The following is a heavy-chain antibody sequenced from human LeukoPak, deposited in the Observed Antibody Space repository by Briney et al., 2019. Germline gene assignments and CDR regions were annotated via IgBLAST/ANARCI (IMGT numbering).Heavy chain of an antibody. J-gene: IGHJ4*02. CDR2: ISGSGGST. V-gene: IGHV3-23*01. D-gene: IGHD6-13*01. CDR3: AKDRRIAAAGKGGYYFDY. CDR1: GFTFSSYA. Sequence: PGGSLRLSCAASGFTFSSYAMSWVRQAPGKGLEWVSAISGSGGSTYYADSVKGRFTISRDNSKNTLYLQMNSLRAEDTAVYYCAKDRRIAAAGKGGYYFDYWGQGTLVTVSS.